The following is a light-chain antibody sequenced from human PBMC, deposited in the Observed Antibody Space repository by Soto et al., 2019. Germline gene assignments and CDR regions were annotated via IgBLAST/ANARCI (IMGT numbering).Light chain of an antibody. J-gene: IGKJ2*01. Sequence: DIQMTQSPSTLSASVGDRVTITCRASQSISSWLAWYQQKPGKAPKLLIYDASSLESGVPSRFSGSGSWTEFTLPISSLQPDDFATYYCQQYRTFGQGTKLEIK. CDR1: QSISSW. V-gene: IGKV1-5*01. CDR3: QQYRT. CDR2: DAS.